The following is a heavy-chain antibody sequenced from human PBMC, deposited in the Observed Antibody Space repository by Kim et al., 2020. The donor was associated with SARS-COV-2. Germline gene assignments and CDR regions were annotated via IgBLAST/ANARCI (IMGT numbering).Heavy chain of an antibody. CDR2: INPSGGST. CDR3: ARDYPHPNPYDYVWGSYRRPYGMDV. D-gene: IGHD3-16*02. J-gene: IGHJ6*02. Sequence: ASVKVSCKASGYTFTSYYMHWVRQAPGQGLEWMGIINPSGGSTSYAQKFQGRVTMTRDTSTSTVYMELSSLRSEDTAVYYCARDYPHPNPYDYVWGSYRRPYGMDVWGQGTTVTVSS. V-gene: IGHV1-46*01. CDR1: GYTFTSYY.